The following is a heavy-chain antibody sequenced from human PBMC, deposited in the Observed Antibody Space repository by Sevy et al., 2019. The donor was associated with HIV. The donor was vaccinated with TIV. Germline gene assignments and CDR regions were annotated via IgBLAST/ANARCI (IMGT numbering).Heavy chain of an antibody. D-gene: IGHD6-13*01. J-gene: IGHJ5*02. CDR2: IYSSGST. V-gene: IGHV4-4*09. CDR1: GGSISSFY. CDR3: ARLSAAAFDP. Sequence: SETLSLTCTVSGGSISSFYSSWIRQAPGKGPECIGYIYSSGSTNYNPSLKSRVTISMDTSKNQFFLKLSSVTAADTALYYCARLSAAAFDPWGRGTLVTVSS.